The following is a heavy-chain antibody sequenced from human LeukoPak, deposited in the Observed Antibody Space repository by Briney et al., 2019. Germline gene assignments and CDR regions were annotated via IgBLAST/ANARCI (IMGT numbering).Heavy chain of an antibody. V-gene: IGHV1-2*04. CDR2: INPNSGGT. CDR1: GYTFTGYY. Sequence: GASVKVSCKASGYTFTGYYMHWVRQAPGQGLEWMGWINPNSGGTNYAQKFQGWVTMTRDTSISTAYMELSRLRSDDTAVYYCARDPTLGYCSSTSCYRNYYYGMDVWGQGTTVTVSS. J-gene: IGHJ6*02. D-gene: IGHD2-2*01. CDR3: ARDPTLGYCSSTSCYRNYYYGMDV.